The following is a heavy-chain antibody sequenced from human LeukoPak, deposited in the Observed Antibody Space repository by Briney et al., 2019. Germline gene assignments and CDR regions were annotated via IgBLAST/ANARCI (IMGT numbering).Heavy chain of an antibody. CDR2: IIPIFGTA. CDR1: GGTFSSYA. J-gene: IGHJ4*02. Sequence: SVKVSCKASGGTFSSYAISWVRQALGQGLEWMGGIIPIFGTANYAQKFQGRVTFTADESTSTAYMELSSLRSEDTAVYYCARDLQSSRDGYTRAGRDDDYWGQGTLVTVSS. V-gene: IGHV1-69*13. CDR3: ARDLQSSRDGYTRAGRDDDY. D-gene: IGHD5-24*01.